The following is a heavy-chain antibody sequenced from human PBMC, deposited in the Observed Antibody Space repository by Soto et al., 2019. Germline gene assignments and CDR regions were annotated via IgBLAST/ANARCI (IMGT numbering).Heavy chain of an antibody. CDR3: ARGSIVATSLTPFDY. V-gene: IGHV3-21*02. CDR2: ISTSSSYI. J-gene: IGHJ4*02. D-gene: IGHD5-12*01. CDR1: GFTFSSYS. Sequence: EVQLVESGGGLVQPGGSLRLSCAASGFTFSSYSMNWVRQAPGKGLEWVSSISTSSSYIYYADSVKGRFTMSRDNAKNSLYLQMNSLRADDTAVYYCARGSIVATSLTPFDYWGQGTLVTVSS.